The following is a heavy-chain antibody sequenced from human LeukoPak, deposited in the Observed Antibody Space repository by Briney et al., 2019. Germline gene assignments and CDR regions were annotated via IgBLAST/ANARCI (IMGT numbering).Heavy chain of an antibody. V-gene: IGHV1-2*02. CDR1: GYTFTGYY. D-gene: IGHD6-13*01. CDR3: ARDSDSSSWYSFDY. CDR2: INPNSGGT. Sequence: ASVKVSCKASGYTFTGYYMHWSRQAPGQGLEWMGWINPNSGGTNYAQKFQGRVTMTRDTSISTAYMELSRLRSDDTAVYYCARDSDSSSWYSFDYWGQGTLVTVSS. J-gene: IGHJ4*02.